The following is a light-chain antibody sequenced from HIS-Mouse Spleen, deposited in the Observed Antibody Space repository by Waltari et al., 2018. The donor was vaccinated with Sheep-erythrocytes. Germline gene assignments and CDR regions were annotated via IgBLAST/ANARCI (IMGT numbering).Light chain of an antibody. V-gene: IGKV3-20*01. CDR2: GAS. CDR1: QSVSSSY. J-gene: IGKJ2*01. Sequence: EIVLTQSPGTLSLSPGERATLSCRASQSVSSSYLAWYQQKPGQAPRSLIYGASSRATGIPDRFSGSGSGTDFTLTISRLEPEDFAVYYCQQYGSSPTFGQGTKLEIK. CDR3: QQYGSSPT.